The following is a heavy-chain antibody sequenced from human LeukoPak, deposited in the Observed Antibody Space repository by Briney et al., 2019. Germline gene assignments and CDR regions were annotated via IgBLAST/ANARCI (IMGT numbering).Heavy chain of an antibody. J-gene: IGHJ3*02. D-gene: IGHD6-19*01. CDR3: ARDPPPGSGWYWNAFDI. V-gene: IGHV1-18*01. CDR2: ISAYNGNT. CDR1: GYTFTSYG. Sequence: GASVKVSCKASGYTFTSYGISWVRQAPGQGLEWMGWISAYNGNTNYAQKLQGRVTMTTDTSTSTAYMELRSLRSDDTAVYYCARDPPPGSGWYWNAFDIWGQGTMVTVSS.